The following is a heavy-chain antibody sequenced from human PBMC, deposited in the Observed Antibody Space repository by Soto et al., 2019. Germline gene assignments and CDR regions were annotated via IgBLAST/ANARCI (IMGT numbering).Heavy chain of an antibody. CDR1: GGSISSSSYY. J-gene: IGHJ5*02. CDR2: IYYSGST. CDR3: ARHGGAVAATGWFDP. V-gene: IGHV4-39*01. Sequence: KPSETLSLTCTVSGGSISSSSYYWGWIRQPPGKGLEWIGSIYYSGSTYYNPSLKSRVTISVDTSKNQFSLKLSSVTAADTAVYYCARHGGAVAATGWFDPWGQGTLVTVSS. D-gene: IGHD2-15*01.